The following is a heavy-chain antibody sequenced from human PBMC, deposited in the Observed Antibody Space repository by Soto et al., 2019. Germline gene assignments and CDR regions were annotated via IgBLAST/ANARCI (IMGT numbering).Heavy chain of an antibody. CDR2: ISNYNGNT. CDR3: ARGPTDYYDNSANYVLDY. J-gene: IGHJ4*02. CDR1: GYTFITYG. V-gene: IGHV1-18*01. Sequence: QVPLVQSGAEVKKPGASVKVSCKASGYTFITYGVSWVRQAPGQGLDWLGWISNYNGNTRYAERLQGRVTMTTDTTTNTAYMELRNLRSDDTAVYYCARGPTDYYDNSANYVLDYWGQGTLVTVSS. D-gene: IGHD3-22*01.